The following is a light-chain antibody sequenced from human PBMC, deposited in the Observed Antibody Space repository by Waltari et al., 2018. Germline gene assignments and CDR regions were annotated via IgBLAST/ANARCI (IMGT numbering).Light chain of an antibody. J-gene: IGLJ3*02. CDR2: DVK. V-gene: IGLV2-14*03. CDR1: TSDVGGYNY. CDR3: SSYTSSSTWV. Sequence: QSALTQPASVSGSPGQPITISCPGTTSDVGGYNYVSWYQKHPGKAPKLMIYDVKNRPSGISDRFSGSKSGNTASLTISGLQAEDEADYYCSSYTSSSTWVFGGGTKLTVL.